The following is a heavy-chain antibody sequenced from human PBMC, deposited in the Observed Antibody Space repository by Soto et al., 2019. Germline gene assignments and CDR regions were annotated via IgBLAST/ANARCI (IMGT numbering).Heavy chain of an antibody. Sequence: TLSLTCTFSGVSGSSLSHYWSWIRQPPGKGLAWIGYIYYSGSTKYNPSLRSRVTISVDTSKNQFSLKVSSVTAADTAIYYCARDFCGGDCSDDYYYYAMDVWGQGTTVTVSS. J-gene: IGHJ6*02. CDR2: IYYSGST. CDR3: ARDFCGGDCSDDYYYYAMDV. V-gene: IGHV4-61*01. CDR1: GVSGSSLSHY. D-gene: IGHD2-21*02.